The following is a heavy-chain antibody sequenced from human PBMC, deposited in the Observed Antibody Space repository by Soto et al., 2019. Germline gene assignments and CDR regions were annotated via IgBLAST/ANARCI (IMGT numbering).Heavy chain of an antibody. V-gene: IGHV3-30*18. CDR2: ISYDGSSK. D-gene: IGHD6-19*01. CDR1: GFTFSSYD. CDR3: AKDWSGSSGLDY. Sequence: QVQLVESGGGVVQPGRSLRLSCAASGFTFSSYDMHWVRQAPGKGLEWVAIISYDGSSKYYTDSVKGRFTISRDNSKNPLYLKMNSLRAENTAVFYGAKDWSGSSGLDYGGQGTLVTVSS. J-gene: IGHJ4*02.